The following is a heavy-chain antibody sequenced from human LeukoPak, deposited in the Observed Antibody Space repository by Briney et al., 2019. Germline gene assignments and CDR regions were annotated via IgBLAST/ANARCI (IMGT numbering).Heavy chain of an antibody. J-gene: IGHJ4*02. CDR3: AAVYCSSTSCYTAFDY. CDR2: IYYSGST. CDR1: GGSISSGAYY. D-gene: IGHD2-2*02. Sequence: SETLSLTCTVSGGSISSGAYYWSWIRQHPGKGLEWIGYIYYSGSTYYNPSLKSRVTISVDTSKNQFSLELSSVTAADTAVYYCAAVYCSSTSCYTAFDYWGQGTLVTVSS. V-gene: IGHV4-31*03.